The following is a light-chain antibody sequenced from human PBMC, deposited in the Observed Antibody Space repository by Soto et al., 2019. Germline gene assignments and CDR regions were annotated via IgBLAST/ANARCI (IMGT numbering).Light chain of an antibody. CDR2: KTN. CDR3: SLYMHGGISV. CDR1: SGSVSTGSY. Sequence: QTVVTQEPSFSVSPGGTVTLTCGLSSGSVSTGSYPSWYQQTPGQSPRTLIYKTNTRSSGVPDRFSGSILGNKAALTITGAQGDDESLNFCSLYMHGGISVFGGGTKLTVL. J-gene: IGLJ3*02. V-gene: IGLV8-61*01.